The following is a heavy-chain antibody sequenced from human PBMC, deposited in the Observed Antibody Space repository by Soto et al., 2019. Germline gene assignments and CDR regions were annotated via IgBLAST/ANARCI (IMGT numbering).Heavy chain of an antibody. CDR3: ARDRAPRGVTPFYLDY. CDR1: GFTFSTYS. Sequence: PGGSLRLSCAASGFTFSTYSMSWVRQAPGKGLEWVSYISGGSKTIYYADSVRGRFTISRDNAKNSMYLQMNSLRDEDTAVYYCARDRAPRGVTPFYLDYWGQGVLITVSS. V-gene: IGHV3-48*02. CDR2: ISGGSKTI. D-gene: IGHD2-21*02. J-gene: IGHJ4*02.